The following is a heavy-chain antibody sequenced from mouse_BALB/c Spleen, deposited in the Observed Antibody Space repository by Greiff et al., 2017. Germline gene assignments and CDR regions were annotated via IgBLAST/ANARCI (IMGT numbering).Heavy chain of an antibody. V-gene: IGHV5-17*02. CDR1: GFTFSSFG. Sequence: EVKLVESGGGLVQPGGSRKLSCAASGFTFSSFGMHWVRQAPEKGLEWVAYISSGSSTIYYADTVKGRFTISRDNPKNTLFLQMTSLRSEDTAMYYCARRDYDNFDYWGQGTTLTVSS. CDR2: ISSGSSTI. J-gene: IGHJ2*01. CDR3: ARRDYDNFDY. D-gene: IGHD2-4*01.